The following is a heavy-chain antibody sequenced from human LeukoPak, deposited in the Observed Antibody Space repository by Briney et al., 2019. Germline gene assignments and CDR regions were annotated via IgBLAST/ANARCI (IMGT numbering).Heavy chain of an antibody. CDR3: ARGSGSPTPPDAFDI. D-gene: IGHD1-26*01. V-gene: IGHV5-51*01. J-gene: IGHJ3*02. Sequence: GESLKISCKGSGYSFTNCWIGWVRQVPGKGLEWMGIIYPGDSDTRYSPSFQGQVTISADKSISTAYLQWSSLKASDTAMYYCARGSGSPTPPDAFDIWGQGTMVTVSS. CDR1: GYSFTNCW. CDR2: IYPGDSDT.